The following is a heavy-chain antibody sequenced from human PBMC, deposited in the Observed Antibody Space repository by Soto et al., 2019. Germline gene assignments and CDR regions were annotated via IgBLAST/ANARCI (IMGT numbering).Heavy chain of an antibody. CDR3: ARGTLDTAMVMPHYGMDV. J-gene: IGHJ6*02. D-gene: IGHD5-18*01. CDR2: IIPIFGTA. CDR1: GGPFISYA. V-gene: IGHV1-69*13. Sequence: SVKVSCTASGGPFISYAISWVRQAPGQGLEWMGGIIPIFGTANYAQKFQGRVTITADESTSTAYMELSSLRSEDTAVYYCARGTLDTAMVMPHYGMDVWGQGTTVTVSS.